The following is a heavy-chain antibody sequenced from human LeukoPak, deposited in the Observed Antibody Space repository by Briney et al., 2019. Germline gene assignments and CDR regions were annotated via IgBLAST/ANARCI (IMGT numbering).Heavy chain of an antibody. D-gene: IGHD3-10*01. CDR1: GGSISSSSYY. J-gene: IGHJ3*02. CDR3: ARGESLWFGELLTYDAFDI. V-gene: IGHV4-39*07. Sequence: PSETLSLTCTVSGGSISSSSYYWGWIRQPPGKGLEWIGSIYYSGSTYYNPSLKSRVTISVDTSKNQFSLKLSSVTAADTAVYYCARGESLWFGELLTYDAFDIWGQGTMVTVSS. CDR2: IYYSGST.